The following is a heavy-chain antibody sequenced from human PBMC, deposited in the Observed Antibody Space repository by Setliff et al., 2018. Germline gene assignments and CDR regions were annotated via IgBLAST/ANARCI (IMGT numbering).Heavy chain of an antibody. J-gene: IGHJ3*01. V-gene: IGHV4-30-4*08. CDR3: AREVGTSTSSDAFDV. D-gene: IGHD1-26*01. CDR2: IYHSGSA. CDR1: GDSISSGDYF. Sequence: PSETLSLTCTVSGDSISSGDYFWSWIRQPPGKGLEWIAYIYHSGSAYYNPSLKSRVTMSVDTSKNQFSLHLTSVTAADTAVYYCAREVGTSTSSDAFDVWGQGMMGTVS.